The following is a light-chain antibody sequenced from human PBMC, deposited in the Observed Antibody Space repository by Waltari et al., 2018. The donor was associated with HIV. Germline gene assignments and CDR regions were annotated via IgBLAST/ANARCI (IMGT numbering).Light chain of an antibody. J-gene: IGLJ3*02. CDR3: AAWDDSLSWV. CDR2: SNN. Sequence: QSVLTQPPSASGTPGQGVSISCSGSNSTIGSNTVNWYRQLPGTAPKLLIYSNNQRPSGVPDRFSGSKSGTSASLAISGLQSEDEADYYCAAWDDSLSWVFGRGTKLTVL. V-gene: IGLV1-44*01. CDR1: NSTIGSNT.